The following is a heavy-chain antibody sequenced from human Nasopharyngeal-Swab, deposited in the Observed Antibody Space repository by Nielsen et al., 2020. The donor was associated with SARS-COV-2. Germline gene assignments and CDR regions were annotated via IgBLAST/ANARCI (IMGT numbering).Heavy chain of an antibody. CDR2: ISSSSSYI. CDR3: ARGYVWYYDSSCHY. D-gene: IGHD3-22*01. V-gene: IGHV3-21*01. CDR1: GFTFSSYS. Sequence: GESLKISCAASGFTFSSYSMNWVRQAPGKGLEWVSSISSSSSYIYYADSVKGRFTISRDNAKNSLYLQMNSLRAEDTAVYYCARGYVWYYDSSCHYWGQGTLVTVSS. J-gene: IGHJ4*02.